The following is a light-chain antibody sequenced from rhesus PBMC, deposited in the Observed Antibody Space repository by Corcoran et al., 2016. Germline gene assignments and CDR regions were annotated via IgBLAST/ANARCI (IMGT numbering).Light chain of an antibody. V-gene: IGKV1-22*01. J-gene: IGKJ1*01. CDR3: QQYSNSPRT. CDR1: QSISSW. Sequence: DIQMTQSPSSLSESVGDTVTITCRASQSISSWLAWYQQKPGKAPKILIYKASTLQSGVPSRFSGSGSGTDFTLSSSSLQSEDFATYYCQQYSNSPRTFGRGTKVEFK. CDR2: KAS.